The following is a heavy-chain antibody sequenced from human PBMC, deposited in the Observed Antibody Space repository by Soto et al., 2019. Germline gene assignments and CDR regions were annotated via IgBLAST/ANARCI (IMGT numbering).Heavy chain of an antibody. CDR1: GFTFGDFA. CDR2: IRSKPYGGTA. D-gene: IGHD3-9*01. V-gene: IGHV3-49*05. J-gene: IGHJ4*02. CDR3: TRVHTTGPVIPDY. Sequence: KPGGSLRLSCTASGFTFGDFAMTWFRQGPEKGLEWVGFIRSKPYGGTAEYAASVKDRFSISRDDSKSIAYLQMDSLKTEDTAMYYCTRVHTTGPVIPDYWGQGTLVTVSS.